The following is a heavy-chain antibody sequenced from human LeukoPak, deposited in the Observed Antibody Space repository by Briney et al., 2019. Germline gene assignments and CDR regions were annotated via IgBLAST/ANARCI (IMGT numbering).Heavy chain of an antibody. D-gene: IGHD5-24*01. V-gene: IGHV3-7*01. CDR1: GFTFSGSW. CDR2: INPDGSQK. J-gene: IGHJ4*02. Sequence: TGESLRLSCAASGFTFSGSWMNWVRQAPGKGLEWVANINPDGSQKRFVDSVMGRSTMSRDNAKNSLYLQMNSLRVEDTAVFYCAAWTDRGYNFWGQGTLVTVSS. CDR3: AAWTDRGYNF.